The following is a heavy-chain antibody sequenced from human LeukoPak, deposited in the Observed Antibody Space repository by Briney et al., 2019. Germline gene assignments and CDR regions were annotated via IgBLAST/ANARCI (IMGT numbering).Heavy chain of an antibody. D-gene: IGHD5-24*01. CDR2: IWYDGSNK. CDR3: ARIDGYFAFDY. Sequence: GGSLRLSCAASGFTFSSYGMHWVRQAPGKGLEWVAVIWYDGSNKYYADSVKGRLTISRDNSKNTLYLQMNSLRAEDTAVYYCARIDGYFAFDYWGQGTLVTVSS. J-gene: IGHJ4*02. CDR1: GFTFSSYG. V-gene: IGHV3-33*01.